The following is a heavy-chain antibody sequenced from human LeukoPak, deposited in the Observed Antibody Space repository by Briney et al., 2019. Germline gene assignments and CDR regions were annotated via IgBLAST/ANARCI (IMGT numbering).Heavy chain of an antibody. CDR1: GGSISSSSYY. Sequence: SETLSLTCTVSGGSISSSSYYWGWIRQPPGKGLEWIGSIYYSGSTYYNPSLKSRVTISVDTSKNQFSLKLSSVTAADTAVYYCAGDWTSYYGSAHWFDPWGQGTLVTVSS. CDR2: IYYSGST. V-gene: IGHV4-39*01. D-gene: IGHD3-10*01. J-gene: IGHJ5*02. CDR3: AGDWTSYYGSAHWFDP.